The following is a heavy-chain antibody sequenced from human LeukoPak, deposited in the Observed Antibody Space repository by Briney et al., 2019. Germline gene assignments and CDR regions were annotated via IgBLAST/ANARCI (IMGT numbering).Heavy chain of an antibody. CDR1: GGSISSGGYS. CDR2: ICHSGST. CDR3: ARGASWFDP. J-gene: IGHJ5*02. V-gene: IGHV4-30-2*01. Sequence: SETLSLTCAVSGGSISSGGYSWSWIRQPPGKGLEWIGYICHSGSTYYNPSLKSRVTISVDRSKNQFSLKLSSVTAADTAVYYCARGASWFDPWGQGTLVTVSS.